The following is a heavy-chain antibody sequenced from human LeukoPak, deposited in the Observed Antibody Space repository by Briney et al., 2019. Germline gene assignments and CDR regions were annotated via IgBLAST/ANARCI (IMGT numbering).Heavy chain of an antibody. J-gene: IGHJ4*02. D-gene: IGHD1-1*01. CDR2: INPNSGGT. CDR3: RWAELERRQSPFDY. V-gene: IGHV1-2*02. CDR1: GYTFTGYY. Sequence: GASVKVSRKASGYTFTGYYMQWVRQAPGQGLEWMGWINPNSGGTNYAQKFQGRVTMNRDTSISTAYMELRRLRSDDTDVYYCRWAELERRQSPFDYWGQGTLVTVSS.